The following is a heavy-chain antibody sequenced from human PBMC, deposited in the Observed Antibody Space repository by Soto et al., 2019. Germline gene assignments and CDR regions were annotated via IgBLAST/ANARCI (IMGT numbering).Heavy chain of an antibody. V-gene: IGHV3-48*01. J-gene: IGHJ4*02. Sequence: EVQLVESGGGLVQPGGSLRLSCAASGFTFSSYSMNWVRQAPGKGLEWVSYISSSSSTIYYADSVKGRFTISRDNAKNSLYLQINSLTAEDTAVYYCAREHYDFWSGYSNFDYWGQGTLVTVSS. CDR3: AREHYDFWSGYSNFDY. CDR1: GFTFSSYS. D-gene: IGHD3-3*01. CDR2: ISSSSSTI.